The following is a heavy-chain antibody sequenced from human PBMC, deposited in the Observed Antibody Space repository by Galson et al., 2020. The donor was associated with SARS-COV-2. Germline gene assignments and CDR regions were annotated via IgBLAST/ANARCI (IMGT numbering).Heavy chain of an antibody. Sequence: SGPTLLQLTHILTLPRTFSVFPLTTTAVGVGWIRQPPGKALERLAIIYSHDDERYSPSLMSRLTITKDTSKNQVVLTMTNMDPVDTATYFWENRRSDFDDGGEDGDFYISAIDVGGEGTMVTVS. J-gene: IGHJ3*01. D-gene: IGHD2-21*01. V-gene: IGHV2-5*01. CDR2: IYSHDDE. CDR3: ENRRSDFDDGGEDGDFYISAIDV. CDR1: VFPLTTTAVG.